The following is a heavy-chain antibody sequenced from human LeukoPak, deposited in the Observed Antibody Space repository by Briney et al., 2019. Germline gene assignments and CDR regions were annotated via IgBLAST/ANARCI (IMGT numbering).Heavy chain of an antibody. CDR3: ARVQGYDYSTYYFDY. D-gene: IGHD4-11*01. CDR1: GGSISGHY. J-gene: IGHJ4*02. V-gene: IGHV4-59*11. Sequence: SETLSLTCTVSGGSISGHYWSWIRQPPGKGLEWIGYIYYSGSTNYNPSLKSRVTISVDTSKNQFSLKLSSVTAADTAVYYCARVQGYDYSTYYFDYWGQGTLVTVSS. CDR2: IYYSGST.